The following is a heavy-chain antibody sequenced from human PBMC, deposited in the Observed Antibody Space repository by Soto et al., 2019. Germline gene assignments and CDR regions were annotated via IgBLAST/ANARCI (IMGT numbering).Heavy chain of an antibody. CDR3: ARGNRLPLDAGDIYGMDV. CDR2: IYYSGST. D-gene: IGHD1-1*01. V-gene: IGHV4-59*01. CDR1: GGSISSYY. Sequence: SETLSLTCTVSGGSISSYYWSWIRQPPGKGLEWIGYIYYSGSTNYNPSLKSRVTISVDTSKNQFSLKLSSVTAADTAVYYCARGNRLPLDAGDIYGMDVWGQGTTVTVSS. J-gene: IGHJ6*02.